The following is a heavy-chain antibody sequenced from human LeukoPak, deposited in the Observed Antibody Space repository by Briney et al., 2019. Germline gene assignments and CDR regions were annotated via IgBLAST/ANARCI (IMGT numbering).Heavy chain of an antibody. CDR3: ARNFDY. Sequence: PSETLSLTCTVSGASIRSHYWGWIRQPPGMGLEWIGTIHYSGSTFYNPSLKSRLTISVDTSKNQFSLKLTSVTTADTAVYYCARNFDYWGQGTLVTVSS. V-gene: IGHV4-39*07. CDR1: GASIRSHY. J-gene: IGHJ4*02. CDR2: IHYSGST.